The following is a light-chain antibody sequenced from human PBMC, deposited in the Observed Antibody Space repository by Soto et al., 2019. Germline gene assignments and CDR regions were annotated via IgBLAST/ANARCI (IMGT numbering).Light chain of an antibody. CDR3: MQDYNYPRT. J-gene: IGKJ1*01. V-gene: IGKV1-6*01. Sequence: AIQMTQSPSSLSASVGDRVTITCRASQGIRNDLGWYQQKPGNAPKVLIYAASTLQSGVPSRFSGSGSGTDFTLTITSLQPEDFATYYCMQDYNYPRTFGHGTKVEIK. CDR2: AAS. CDR1: QGIRND.